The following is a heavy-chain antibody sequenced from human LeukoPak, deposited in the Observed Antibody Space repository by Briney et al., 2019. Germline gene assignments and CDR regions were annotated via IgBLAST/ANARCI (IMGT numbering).Heavy chain of an antibody. V-gene: IGHV3-7*01. J-gene: IGHJ4*02. CDR3: GRHRSGSGTYFIDY. CDR2: MKKDGSET. Sequence: GGSLRLSCVVSGFTFSSYSMIWVRQAPGKGLQWVANMKKDGSETNYVDSVKGRFTISRDNAKNSLYLQMISLRAEDTAVYYCGRHRSGSGTYFIDYWGQGTLVSVSS. CDR1: GFTFSSYS. D-gene: IGHD3-10*01.